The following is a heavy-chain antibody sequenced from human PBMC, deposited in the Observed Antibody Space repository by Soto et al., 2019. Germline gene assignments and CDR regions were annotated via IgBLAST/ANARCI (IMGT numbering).Heavy chain of an antibody. CDR1: GDTSAIYT. V-gene: IGHV1-69*02. CDR2: IVPALRLT. Sequence: VQLVQSGAEVKKPGASVRVSCETSGDTSAIYTITWVRQAPGQGLQWMGRIVPALRLTNYAQEFQGRVTITTTHIELTSLTSDHTAVYICAADKFGAGRVGVHSWGQGTLVTVSS. J-gene: IGHJ5*02. CDR3: AADKFGAGRVGVHS. D-gene: IGHD1-26*01.